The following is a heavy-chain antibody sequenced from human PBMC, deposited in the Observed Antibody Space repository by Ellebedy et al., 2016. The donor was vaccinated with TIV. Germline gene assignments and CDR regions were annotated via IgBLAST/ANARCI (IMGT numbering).Heavy chain of an antibody. Sequence: PGGSLRLSCIASGFNFRSYWMTWVRQAPGKGLEWVANIRQEGDVKYYVDSVRGRFTVSRDNARNSLYLLMNNLRVEDTAVYYCARRGSYGDYAVQINSWSDTWGQGTLVTVSS. CDR1: GFNFRSYW. D-gene: IGHD3-16*01. CDR3: ARRGSYGDYAVQINSWSDT. CDR2: IRQEGDVK. J-gene: IGHJ5*02. V-gene: IGHV3-7*01.